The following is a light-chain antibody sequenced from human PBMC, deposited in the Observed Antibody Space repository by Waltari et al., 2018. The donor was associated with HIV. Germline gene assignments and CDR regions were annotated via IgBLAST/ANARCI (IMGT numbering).Light chain of an antibody. J-gene: IGLJ2*01. CDR3: QSYDNSLSGVV. CDR2: GDK. Sequence: QSVLTQPPSVSGAPGLRVTISCTGSSSTIGAAYDVPWYQQLPGTAPKLLIYGDKNRPSGVPDRFSGSKSGTSASLAITGLQAEDEADYYCQSYDNSLSGVVFGGGTKLTVL. V-gene: IGLV1-40*01. CDR1: SSTIGAAYD.